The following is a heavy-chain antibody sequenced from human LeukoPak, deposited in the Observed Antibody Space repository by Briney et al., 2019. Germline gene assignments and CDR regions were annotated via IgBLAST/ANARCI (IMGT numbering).Heavy chain of an antibody. V-gene: IGHV4-34*01. J-gene: IGHJ6*03. CDR2: INHSGNT. CDR3: ARANSGYDLMGGYYYYMDV. CDR1: GGSFGGYY. Sequence: SETLSLTCAISGGSFGGYYWSYIRQPPGKGLEWIGEINHSGNTYYNPSLKSRVTISLDTSKNQFSLKLSSVTAADTAVYYCARANSGYDLMGGYYYYMDVWGKGTTVTVSS. D-gene: IGHD5-12*01.